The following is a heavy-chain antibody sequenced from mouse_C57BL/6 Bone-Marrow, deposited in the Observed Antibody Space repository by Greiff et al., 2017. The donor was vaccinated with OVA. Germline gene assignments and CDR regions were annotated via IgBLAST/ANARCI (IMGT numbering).Heavy chain of an antibody. CDR3: ARCGGYCGSTYYGV. CDR2: IDPDSGGT. Sequence: VQLQQPGAELVKPGASVKLSCKASGYTFTSYWMHWVKQRPGRGLEWIGRIDPDSGGTKYNEKFKSKATLTVDKPSSTAYMQLSILTSEDSAVDYFARCGGYCGSTYYGVWGTGTTVTVSS. V-gene: IGHV1-72*01. J-gene: IGHJ1*03. CDR1: GYTFTSYW. D-gene: IGHD1-1*01.